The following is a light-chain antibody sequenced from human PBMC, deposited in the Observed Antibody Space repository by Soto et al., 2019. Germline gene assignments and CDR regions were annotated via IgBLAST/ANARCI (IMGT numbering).Light chain of an antibody. V-gene: IGKV3-15*01. Sequence: EILITQSPATLSVSPGERATLSCRASQSVSSNLAWYQQKPGQAPRLLIYGASTRDTGIPARFSGSGSGTEFTLTISRLQSEDFEVYYCQQYNNWPPTFGQGTRLEIK. CDR2: GAS. CDR3: QQYNNWPPT. CDR1: QSVSSN. J-gene: IGKJ5*01.